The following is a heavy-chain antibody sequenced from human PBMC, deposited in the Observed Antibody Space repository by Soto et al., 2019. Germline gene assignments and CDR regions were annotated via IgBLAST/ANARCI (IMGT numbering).Heavy chain of an antibody. CDR2: ISGSGGSGRG. CDR3: AKDAHIPAPVIPGWLIDY. CDR1: GFSFRKYA. Sequence: PGGSLRLSCVGSGFSFRKYAMNWVRQAPGKGLEWVSGISGSGGSGRGFYADPVKGRFTISRDNSKNTLYLQMNSLRAEDTAVYYCAKDAHIPAPVIPGWLIDYWGQGTLVTVSS. J-gene: IGHJ4*02. D-gene: IGHD3-16*02. V-gene: IGHV3-23*01.